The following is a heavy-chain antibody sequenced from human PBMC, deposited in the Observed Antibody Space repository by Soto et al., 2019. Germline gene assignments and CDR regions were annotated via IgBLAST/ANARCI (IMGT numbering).Heavy chain of an antibody. Sequence: SETLCLTCAVYGGSFSGYYWSWIRQPPGKGLEWIGEINHSGSTNYNPSLKSRVTISVDTSKNQFSLKLSSVTAADTAVYYCARGVTYYDFWSGYRSNWFDPWGQGTLVTVSS. CDR1: GGSFSGYY. D-gene: IGHD3-3*01. V-gene: IGHV4-34*01. CDR2: INHSGST. CDR3: ARGVTYYDFWSGYRSNWFDP. J-gene: IGHJ5*02.